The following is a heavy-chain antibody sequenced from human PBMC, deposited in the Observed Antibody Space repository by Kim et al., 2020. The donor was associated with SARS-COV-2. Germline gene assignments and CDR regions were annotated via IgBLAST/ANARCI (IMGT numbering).Heavy chain of an antibody. CDR3: AKESGPGGSSGYYSDY. CDR1: GFTFSSYA. V-gene: IGHV3-23*01. J-gene: IGHJ4*02. CDR2: ISGSGGST. D-gene: IGHD3-22*01. Sequence: GGSLRLSCAASGFTFSSYAMSWVRQAPGKGLEWVSAISGSGGSTYYADSVKGRFTISRDNSKNTLYLQMNSLRAEDTAVYYCAKESGPGGSSGYYSDYWGQGTLVTVSS.